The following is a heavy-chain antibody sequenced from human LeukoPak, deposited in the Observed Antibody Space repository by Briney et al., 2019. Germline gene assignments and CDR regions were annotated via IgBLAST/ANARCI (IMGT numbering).Heavy chain of an antibody. Sequence: PGGSLRLSCAASGFTVSNNYMSWVRQAPGKGLEWVSVIYSGGSTYYADSVKGRFTISRDNSKNTLYLQMNSLRTEDTAVYYCARQGGGIAARLDPWGQGTLVTVSS. D-gene: IGHD6-6*01. CDR2: IYSGGST. CDR1: GFTVSNNY. J-gene: IGHJ5*02. CDR3: ARQGGGIAARLDP. V-gene: IGHV3-66*04.